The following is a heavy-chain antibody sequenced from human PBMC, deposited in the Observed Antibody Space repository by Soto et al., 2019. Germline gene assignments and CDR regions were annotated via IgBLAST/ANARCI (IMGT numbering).Heavy chain of an antibody. CDR3: AREEYSSSTHYNWFDP. CDR2: IWYDGSNK. Sequence: PGGSLRLSCAASGFTFSSYGMHWVRQAPGKGLEWVAVIWYDGSNKYYADSVKGRFTISRDNSKNTLYLQMNSLRAEDTAVYYCAREEYSSSTHYNWFDPWGQGTLVTVSS. J-gene: IGHJ5*02. V-gene: IGHV3-33*01. D-gene: IGHD6-6*01. CDR1: GFTFSSYG.